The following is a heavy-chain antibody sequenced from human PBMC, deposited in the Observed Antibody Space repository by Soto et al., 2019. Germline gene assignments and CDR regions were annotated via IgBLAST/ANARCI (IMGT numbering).Heavy chain of an antibody. CDR2: ISAYNGNT. CDR3: ARDIVATMIGGVWFDP. J-gene: IGHJ5*02. Sequence: ASVKVSCKASGYTFTSYGISWVRQAPGQGLEWMGWISAYNGNTNYAQKLQGRVTMTTDTSTSTAYMELRSLRSDDTAVYYCARDIVATMIGGVWFDPWGQGTLVTVSS. V-gene: IGHV1-18*01. CDR1: GYTFTSYG. D-gene: IGHD5-12*01.